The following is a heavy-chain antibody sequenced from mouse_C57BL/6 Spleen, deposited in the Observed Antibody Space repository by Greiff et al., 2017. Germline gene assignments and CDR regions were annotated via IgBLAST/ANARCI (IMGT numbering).Heavy chain of an antibody. Sequence: EVQGVESGGGLVQPKGSLKLSCAASGFTFNTYAMHWVRQAPGKGLEWVARIRSKSSNYATYYADSVKDRFTISRDDSQSMLYLQMNNLKTEDTAMYYCVRMDGNFSWFAYWGQGTLVTVSA. D-gene: IGHD2-1*01. V-gene: IGHV10-3*01. CDR1: GFTFNTYA. J-gene: IGHJ3*01. CDR2: IRSKSSNYAT. CDR3: VRMDGNFSWFAY.